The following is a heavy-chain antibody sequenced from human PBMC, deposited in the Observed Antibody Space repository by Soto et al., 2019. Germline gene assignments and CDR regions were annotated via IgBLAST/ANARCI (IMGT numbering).Heavy chain of an antibody. V-gene: IGHV4-30-4*01. D-gene: IGHD2-15*01. Sequence: PSETLSLTCTVSGGSISSGDYYWSWIRQPPGKGLEWIGYIYYSGSTYYNPSLKSRVTISVDTSKNQFSLKLSSVTAADTAVYYCARDCSGGSCHGYWGQGTLVTSPQ. CDR2: IYYSGST. CDR1: GGSISSGDYY. CDR3: ARDCSGGSCHGY. J-gene: IGHJ4*02.